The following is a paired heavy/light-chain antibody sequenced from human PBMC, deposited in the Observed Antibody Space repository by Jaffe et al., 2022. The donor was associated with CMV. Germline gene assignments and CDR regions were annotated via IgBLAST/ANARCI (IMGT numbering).Light chain of an antibody. CDR1: ALPKQY. J-gene: IGLJ3*02. CDR2: KDS. V-gene: IGLV3-25*03. Sequence: SYELTQPPSVSVSPGQTARITCSGDALPKQYAYWYQQKPGQAPVFVIYKDSERPSGIPERFSGSSSGTAVTLTISGVQAEDEADYYCQSADSSGTYPVFGGGTKLTVL. CDR3: QSADSSGTYPV.
Heavy chain of an antibody. V-gene: IGHV3-11*01. CDR1: GFTFSDYY. Sequence: QVQLVESGGGLVKPGGSLRLSCAASGFTFSDYYMSWIRQAPGKGLEWVSYISSSGNTIYYADSVKGRFTISRDNAKNSLYLQMNSLRAEDTAVYYCARSGGSYSGGSYLILFDYWGQGTLVTVSS. CDR2: ISSSGNTI. CDR3: ARSGGSYSGGSYLILFDY. D-gene: IGHD2-15*01. J-gene: IGHJ4*02.